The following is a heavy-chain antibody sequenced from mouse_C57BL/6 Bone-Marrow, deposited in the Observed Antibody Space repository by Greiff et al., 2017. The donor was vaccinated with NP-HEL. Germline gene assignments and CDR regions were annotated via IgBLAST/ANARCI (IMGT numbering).Heavy chain of an antibody. J-gene: IGHJ4*01. CDR2: IYPRSGNT. Sequence: QVQLQQSGAELARPGASVKLSCKASGYTFTSYGIRWVKQRTGQGLEWIGEIYPRSGNTYYNEKFKGKATLTADKSSSTAYMELRSLTSEDSSVYFCARALSLRPPEDYWGQGTSVTVSA. D-gene: IGHD1-1*01. CDR3: ARALSLRPPEDY. V-gene: IGHV1-81*01. CDR1: GYTFTSYG.